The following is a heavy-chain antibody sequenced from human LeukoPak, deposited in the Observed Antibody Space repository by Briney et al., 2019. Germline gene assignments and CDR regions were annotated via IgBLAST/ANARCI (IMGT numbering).Heavy chain of an antibody. CDR3: ARGRNERDLRLLLY. Sequence: ASVKVSCKASGYTFSSYDINWVRQATGQGLEWMGWMNPNSGNTGYAQKLQGRLIMTTSTSISTAYMELSSLTSEDTAMYYCARGRNERDLRLLLYWGQGTLVTVSS. D-gene: IGHD3-16*01. J-gene: IGHJ4*02. CDR1: GYTFSSYD. V-gene: IGHV1-8*01. CDR2: MNPNSGNT.